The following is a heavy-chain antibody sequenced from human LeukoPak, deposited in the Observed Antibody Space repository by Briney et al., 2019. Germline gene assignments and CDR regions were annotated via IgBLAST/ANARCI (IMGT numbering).Heavy chain of an antibody. Sequence: GASVTVSCKASGGTFSSYAISWVRQAPGQGLEWMGGIIPIFGTANYAQKFQGRVTITADESTSTAYMELSSLRSEDTAVYYCAREDIVVVPAAMGRDYYYGMDVWGQGTTVTVSS. CDR2: IIPIFGTA. D-gene: IGHD2-2*01. J-gene: IGHJ6*02. V-gene: IGHV1-69*13. CDR3: AREDIVVVPAAMGRDYYYGMDV. CDR1: GGTFSSYA.